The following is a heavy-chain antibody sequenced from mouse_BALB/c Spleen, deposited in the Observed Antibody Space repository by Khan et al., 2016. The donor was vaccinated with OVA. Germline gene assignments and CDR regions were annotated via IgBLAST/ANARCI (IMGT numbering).Heavy chain of an antibody. CDR3: AKEWGGWFPY. CDR1: GYTFTDYN. J-gene: IGHJ3*01. V-gene: IGHV1-77*01. Sequence: QVQLQQSGAELAWPGASVKLSCKASGYTFTDYNINWVKQRTGQGLEWIGEIYPGSNNTYYNEKFKGKAILTADKSSSTAYMQLSSLTSEDSAVDFCAKEWGGWFPYWGQGTLVTVSA. CDR2: IYPGSNNT.